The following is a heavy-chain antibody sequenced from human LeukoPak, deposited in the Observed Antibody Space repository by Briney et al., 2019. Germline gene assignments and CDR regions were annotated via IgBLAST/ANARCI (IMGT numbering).Heavy chain of an antibody. CDR2: ISYDGSNK. CDR1: GFTFSSYG. J-gene: IGHJ4*02. CDR3: AKDLEYYYGSGRDY. V-gene: IGHV3-30*18. Sequence: GGSLGLSCAASGFTFSSYGMHWVRQAPGKGLEWVAVISYDGSNKYYADSVKGRFTISRDNSKNTLYLQMNSLRAEDTAVYYCAKDLEYYYGSGRDYWGQGTLVTVSS. D-gene: IGHD3-10*01.